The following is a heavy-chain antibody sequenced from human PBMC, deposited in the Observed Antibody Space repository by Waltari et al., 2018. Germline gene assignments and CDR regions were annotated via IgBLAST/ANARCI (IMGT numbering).Heavy chain of an antibody. CDR1: GFTFSSYA. Sequence: EVQLVESGGGLVQPGGSLRLSCAASGFTFSSYAMSWVRQAPGKGLEWVSAISGSGGSTYYPDSVKGRFTISRDNSKNTLYLQMNSLRAEDTAVYYCAKDLPPRGYCSSTSCYARGPRDYYYYMDVWGKGTTVTVSS. CDR2: ISGSGGST. CDR3: AKDLPPRGYCSSTSCYARGPRDYYYYMDV. V-gene: IGHV3-23*04. J-gene: IGHJ6*03. D-gene: IGHD2-2*01.